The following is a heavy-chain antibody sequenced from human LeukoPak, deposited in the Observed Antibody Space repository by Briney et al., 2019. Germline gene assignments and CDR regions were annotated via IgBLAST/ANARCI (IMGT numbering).Heavy chain of an antibody. CDR1: GFTFSSYE. J-gene: IGHJ4*02. CDR2: ISLSGST. V-gene: IGHV4-34*01. CDR3: ARENYYDSCGYVY. Sequence: GSLRLSCAASGFTFSSYEMNWVRQAPGKGLEWIGEISLSGSTNYNPSLKSRVTISVDTSKNQFSLKLSSVTAADTAVYYCARENYYDSCGYVYWGQGTLVTASS. D-gene: IGHD3-22*01.